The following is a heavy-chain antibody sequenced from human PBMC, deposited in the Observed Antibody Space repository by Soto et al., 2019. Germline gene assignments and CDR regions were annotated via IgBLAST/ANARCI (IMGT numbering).Heavy chain of an antibody. Sequence: GGSLRLSCRTSGFRFSSYGMHWVRQAPGKGPEWVAFISYDGSNKEYVDSVKGRFTVSRDNSKNTLYLQMNSLRAEDTAVYYCARDWEYYYDSSGSTPDAFDIWGQGTMVTVSS. CDR3: ARDWEYYYDSSGSTPDAFDI. CDR1: GFRFSSYG. V-gene: IGHV3-30*03. J-gene: IGHJ3*02. D-gene: IGHD3-22*01. CDR2: ISYDGSNK.